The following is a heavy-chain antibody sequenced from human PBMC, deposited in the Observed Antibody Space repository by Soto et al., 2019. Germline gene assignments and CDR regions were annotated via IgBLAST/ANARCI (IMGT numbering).Heavy chain of an antibody. CDR2: INSDGSST. Sequence: GGSLRLSCAASGFTFSSYWMHWVRQAPGKGLVWVSRINSDGSSTSYADSVKGRFTISRDNSKNTLYLQMNRLRAEDTAVYYCARDPIPTYGGSADRGYYYYYVDVWGKGTTVTVSS. J-gene: IGHJ6*03. V-gene: IGHV3-74*01. CDR3: ARDPIPTYGGSADRGYYYYYVDV. CDR1: GFTFSSYW. D-gene: IGHD5-12*01.